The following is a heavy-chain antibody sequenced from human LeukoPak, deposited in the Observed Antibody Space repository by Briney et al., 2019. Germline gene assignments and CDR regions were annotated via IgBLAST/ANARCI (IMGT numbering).Heavy chain of an antibody. CDR1: GGTFSSNA. D-gene: IGHD6-6*01. CDR2: IIPIFGTA. J-gene: IGHJ6*03. CDR3: ARGLVPHYYYYMDV. V-gene: IGHV1-69*06. Sequence: SVKVSCKASGGTFSSNAISWVRQAPGQGLEWMGWIIPIFGTANYAQKFQGRVTITADKSTSTAYMELSSLRSEDTAVYYCARGLVPHYYYYMDVWGKGTTVTISS.